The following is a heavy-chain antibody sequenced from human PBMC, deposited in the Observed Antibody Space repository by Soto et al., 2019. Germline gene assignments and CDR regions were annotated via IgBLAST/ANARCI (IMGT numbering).Heavy chain of an antibody. CDR1: GYTFISYG. D-gene: IGHD1-26*01. CDR2: ISGYNGNT. CDR3: ARDLGAHTVDY. Sequence: QVQLVQSGAEVKKPGASVKVSCKASGYTFISYGISWVRQAPGQGLEWMGWISGYNGNTKNAQKLQGRVTMTTDTSASTAYRGLRRLRSDDSAVYYCARDLGAHTVDYWGQGTLVTVSS. J-gene: IGHJ4*02. V-gene: IGHV1-18*01.